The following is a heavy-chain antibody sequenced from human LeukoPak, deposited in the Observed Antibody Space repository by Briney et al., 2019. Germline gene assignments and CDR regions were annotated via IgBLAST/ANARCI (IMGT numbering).Heavy chain of an antibody. Sequence: SETLSLTCNVPGGSISSYYWSWIRQSAGKGLEWIGRIYTSGSTNYNPSLKSRVTMSVDTSKNQFSLKLSSVTAADTAVYYCARESVALGWFDPWGQGTLVTVSS. V-gene: IGHV4-4*07. CDR3: ARESVALGWFDP. J-gene: IGHJ5*02. CDR2: IYTSGST. CDR1: GGSISSYY.